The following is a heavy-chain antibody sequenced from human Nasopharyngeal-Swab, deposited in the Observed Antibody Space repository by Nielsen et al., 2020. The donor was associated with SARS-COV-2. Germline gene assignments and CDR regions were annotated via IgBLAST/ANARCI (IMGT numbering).Heavy chain of an antibody. Sequence: GESLKISCAASGFTVSSNYMSWVRQAPGKGLEWVSVIYSGGSTYYADSVKGRFTISRDNSKNTLYLQMNSLRAEDTAVYYCARVGVVVAATAFDIWGQGTMVTVSS. CDR1: GFTVSSNY. CDR3: ARVGVVVAATAFDI. V-gene: IGHV3-53*01. D-gene: IGHD2-15*01. CDR2: IYSGGST. J-gene: IGHJ3*02.